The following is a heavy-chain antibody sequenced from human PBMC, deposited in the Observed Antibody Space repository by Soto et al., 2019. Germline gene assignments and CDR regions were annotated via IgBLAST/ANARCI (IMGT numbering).Heavy chain of an antibody. V-gene: IGHV4-34*01. CDR2: VNLSGNT. CDR1: GASLSAYY. J-gene: IGHJ4*02. Sequence: SETLSLTCAVYGASLSAYYWSWIRQSPGKGLEWIGEVNLSGNTYYNPSFKTRVTMSVDASKNQFSLKMGSLTAADTAIYYCARSPTFYNYVWGNSTYWGQGALVTVSS. D-gene: IGHD3-16*01. CDR3: ARSPTFYNYVWGNSTY.